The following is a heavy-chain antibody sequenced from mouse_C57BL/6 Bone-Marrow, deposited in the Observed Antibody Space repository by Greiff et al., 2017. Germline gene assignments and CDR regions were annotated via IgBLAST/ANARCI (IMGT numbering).Heavy chain of an antibody. J-gene: IGHJ2*01. D-gene: IGHD1-1*01. CDR2: IDPENGDT. CDR3: TNYYGSRYYFDY. V-gene: IGHV14-4*01. CDR1: GFNIKDDY. Sequence: EVQRVASGAELVRPGASVKLSCTASGFNIKDDYMHWVKQRPEQGLEWIGWIDPENGDTEYASKFQGKATITADTSSNTAYLQLSSLTSEDTAVYYCTNYYGSRYYFDYWGQGTTLTVSS.